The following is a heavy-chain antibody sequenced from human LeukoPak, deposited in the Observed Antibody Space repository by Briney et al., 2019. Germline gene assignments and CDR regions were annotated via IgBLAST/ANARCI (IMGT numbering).Heavy chain of an antibody. CDR3: AIAGGGSDAFDI. D-gene: IGHD2-15*01. Sequence: GASVKVSCKASGGTFSSYAISWVRQAPGQGLEWMGRINPNTGGTKYTQKFQGRVTMTRDTSISTAYMELSNLRSDDTAVYYCAIAGGGSDAFDIWGQGTMVTVSS. V-gene: IGHV1-2*06. J-gene: IGHJ3*02. CDR1: GGTFSSYA. CDR2: INPNTGGT.